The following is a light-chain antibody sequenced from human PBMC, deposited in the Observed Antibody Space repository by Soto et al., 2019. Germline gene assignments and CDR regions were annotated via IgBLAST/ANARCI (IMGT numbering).Light chain of an antibody. J-gene: IGLJ1*01. Sequence: QSALTQPESESGSPLQSVTNACTGASSDVGGYNYVSWVQQHPGKAPKLMISEVSNRPSGDSKRFSASRAGNTASCTIAGLKFEDAATYYCSSYSSSSTVVFGTGTKVTVL. CDR1: SSDVGGYNY. CDR2: EVS. CDR3: SSYSSSSTVV. V-gene: IGLV2-14*01.